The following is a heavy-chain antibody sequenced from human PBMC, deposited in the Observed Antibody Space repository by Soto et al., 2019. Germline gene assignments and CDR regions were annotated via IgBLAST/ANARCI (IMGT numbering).Heavy chain of an antibody. CDR1: GFTFSSYA. CDR2: ISYDGSSK. Sequence: GGALKLSCAASGFTFSSYAMHWVRPAPGKGLEWVAVISYDGSSKYYADSVKGRFTISRDNSKNTLYLQMNSLRAEDTAVYYCAKDRLPYSSGWYDYWGQGTLVTVSS. J-gene: IGHJ4*02. CDR3: AKDRLPYSSGWYDY. V-gene: IGHV3-30*18. D-gene: IGHD6-19*01.